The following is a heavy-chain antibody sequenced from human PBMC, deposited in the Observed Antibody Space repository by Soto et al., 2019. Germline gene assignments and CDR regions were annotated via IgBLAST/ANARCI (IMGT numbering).Heavy chain of an antibody. J-gene: IGHJ5*02. CDR1: GFTFSDYS. CDR2: ISSTSNTI. CDR3: ASRCMPFCAAGHNWFDP. V-gene: IGHV3-48*01. Sequence: GGSLRLSCVASGFTFSDYSMNWVRQAPGKGLEWISYISSTSNTIYYADSVKGRFTISRDNAKDSLFLQMNSLRAEDTAFYYCASRCMPFCAAGHNWFDPWGQGTLVTVSS. D-gene: IGHD2-8*01.